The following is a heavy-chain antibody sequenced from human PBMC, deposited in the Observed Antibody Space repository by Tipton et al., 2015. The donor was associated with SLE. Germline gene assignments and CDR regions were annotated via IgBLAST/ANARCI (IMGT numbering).Heavy chain of an antibody. J-gene: IGHJ5*02. CDR1: GFTFSSHW. Sequence: GSLRLSCAASGFTFSSHWMHWVRQAPGKGLEWVSVIYSGGSTYYADSVKGRFTIPRDNSKNTLYLQMNSLRAEDTAVYYCARHAPSYDFWSALESCFDPWGQGTLVTVSS. CDR3: ARHAPSYDFWSALESCFDP. CDR2: IYSGGST. V-gene: IGHV3-53*05. D-gene: IGHD3-3*01.